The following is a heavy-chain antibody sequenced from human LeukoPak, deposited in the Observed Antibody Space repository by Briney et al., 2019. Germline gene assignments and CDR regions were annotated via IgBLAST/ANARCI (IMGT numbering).Heavy chain of an antibody. CDR2: INPNSGGT. CDR1: GYTFTGYY. CDR3: GTRHQWLYSAHHSFDY. J-gene: IGHJ4*01. D-gene: IGHD2-15*01. V-gene: IGHV1-2*02. Sequence: ASVTVSCKASGYTFTGYYMHWVRQAPGQGLEWMGWINPNSGGTNYAQKFQGRVTMTRDTSISTAYMELSRSRSADTAVYYYGTRHQWLYSAHHSFDYRCHGRPVTVSS.